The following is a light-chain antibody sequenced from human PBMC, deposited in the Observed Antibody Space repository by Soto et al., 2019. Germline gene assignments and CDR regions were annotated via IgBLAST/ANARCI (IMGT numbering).Light chain of an antibody. CDR3: RTYTTTGSSV. CDR1: SSDVGSGDS. Sequence: QSVLTQPASVSGSPGQSITITCTGTSSDVGSGDSVSWYQHHPGEAPTLVIYEVKNRPTGVSGRFSGSKSVNTASLTISGLQAEDEGDYYCRTYTTTGSSVFGTGPKVTVL. V-gene: IGLV2-14*01. CDR2: EVK. J-gene: IGLJ1*01.